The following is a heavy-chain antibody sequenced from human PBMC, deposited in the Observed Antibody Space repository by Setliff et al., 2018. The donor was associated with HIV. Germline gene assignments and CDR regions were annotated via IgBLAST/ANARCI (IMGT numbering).Heavy chain of an antibody. CDR3: VRQGGTISFDY. D-gene: IGHD2-2*01. CDR1: GFSISSDFY. CDR2: MDHSGNA. V-gene: IGHV4-38-2*01. Sequence: PSETLSLTCEVSGFSISSDFYWGWIRQPPGGGLEWIGSMDHSGNAYYNPSLKSRVTMSVVTSKNQFSLKLSSVTAADTAVYYCVRQGGTISFDYWGQGTLGTVSS. J-gene: IGHJ4*02.